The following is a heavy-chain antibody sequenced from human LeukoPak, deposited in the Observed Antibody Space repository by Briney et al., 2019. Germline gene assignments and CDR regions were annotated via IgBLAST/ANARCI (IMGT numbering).Heavy chain of an antibody. CDR1: GFSFSNYA. Sequence: GGSLRLSCSASGFSFSNYAMHWVRQAPGKGLEYVSAISTNGGHTYYADSVQGRFTISRDDSKNTLHLQMNSLRAEDTAVYYCARTLWFGEFYFDYWGQGTLVTVSS. CDR2: ISTNGGHT. CDR3: ARTLWFGEFYFDY. D-gene: IGHD3-10*01. J-gene: IGHJ4*02. V-gene: IGHV3-64*04.